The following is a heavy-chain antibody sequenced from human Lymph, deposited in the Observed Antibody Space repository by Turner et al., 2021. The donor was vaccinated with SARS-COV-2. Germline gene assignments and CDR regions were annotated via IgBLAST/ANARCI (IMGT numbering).Heavy chain of an antibody. Sequence: QLQLQESGPGLVKPSETLSLTCTVSGGSISSSSYCWGWIRQPPGKGLEWIGNFFYSGSTYYNPSLKSRVTISEDTSKNQFSLKLTSVTAADTAVYYCGVGPTRWYFQHWGQGTLVTVSS. CDR2: FFYSGST. V-gene: IGHV4-39*01. CDR1: GGSISSSSYC. J-gene: IGHJ1*01. CDR3: GVGPTRWYFQH. D-gene: IGHD1-26*01.